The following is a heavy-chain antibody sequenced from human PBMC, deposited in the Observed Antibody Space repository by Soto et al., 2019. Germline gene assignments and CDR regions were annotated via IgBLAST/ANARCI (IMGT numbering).Heavy chain of an antibody. J-gene: IGHJ4*02. D-gene: IGHD3-10*01. CDR3: ARSYYGSGSYR. Sequence: SETLSVTCTVSGGSISSSSYYWGWIRQPPGKGLEWIGSIYYSGSTYYNPSLKSRVTISVDTSKNQFSLKLSSVTAADTAVYYCARSYYGSGSYRWGQVKLVT. CDR1: GGSISSSSYY. CDR2: IYYSGST. V-gene: IGHV4-39*01.